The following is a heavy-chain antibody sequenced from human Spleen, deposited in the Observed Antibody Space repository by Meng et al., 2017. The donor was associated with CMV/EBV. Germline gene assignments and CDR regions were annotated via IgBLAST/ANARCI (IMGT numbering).Heavy chain of an antibody. J-gene: IGHJ3*02. CDR3: AKEARYCSSTSCYIQSAFDI. CDR1: GFTFSSYA. Sequence: GGSLRLSCAASGFTFSSYAMSWVRQAPGKGLEWVSAISGSGGSTYYADSVKGRFTISRDNSKNTLYLQMNSLRAEDTAVYYCAKEARYCSSTSCYIQSAFDIWGQGTMVTVSS. V-gene: IGHV3-23*01. D-gene: IGHD2-2*02. CDR2: ISGSGGST.